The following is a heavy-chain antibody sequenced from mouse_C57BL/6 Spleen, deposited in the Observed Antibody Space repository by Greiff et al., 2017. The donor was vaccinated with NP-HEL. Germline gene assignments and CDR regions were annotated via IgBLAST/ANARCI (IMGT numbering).Heavy chain of an antibody. J-gene: IGHJ2*01. CDR3: AREATVVATDY. D-gene: IGHD1-1*01. CDR2: INPSNGGT. Sequence: VQLQQPGTELGKPGASVQLSCQASFYTFTSYCIHWVKQRPGQGLEWIGNINPSNGGTNYNEKFKSKATLTVDKSSSTAYMQLSSLTSEDSAVYYCAREATVVATDYGGQGTTLTVSS. CDR1: FYTFTSYC. V-gene: IGHV1-53*01.